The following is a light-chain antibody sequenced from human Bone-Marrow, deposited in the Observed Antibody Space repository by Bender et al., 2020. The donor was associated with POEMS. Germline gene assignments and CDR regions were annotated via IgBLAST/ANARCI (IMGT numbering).Light chain of an antibody. CDR1: KLGEEY. J-gene: IGLJ2*01. CDR3: QSWGSNTAV. V-gene: IGLV3-1*01. Sequence: SYELTQPPSVSVSPGQTATITCSGEKLGEEYACWYQQKPGQSPLLVVYQDDKRPSGIPERFSGSNSGNTATLTISGTQAMDEADYYCQSWGSNTAVFGGGTKLTVL. CDR2: QDD.